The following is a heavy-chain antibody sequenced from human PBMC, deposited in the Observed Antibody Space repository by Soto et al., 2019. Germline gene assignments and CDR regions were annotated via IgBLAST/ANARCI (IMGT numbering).Heavy chain of an antibody. J-gene: IGHJ6*02. Sequence: ASVKVSCKASGYTFTGYYMHWVRQAPGQGLEWMGWINPNSGGTNYAQKFQGWVTMTRDTSISTAYMELSRLRSDDTAVYYCARGGNVWGSYRFYYGMDVWGQGTTVTVS. CDR2: INPNSGGT. CDR1: GYTFTGYY. CDR3: ARGGNVWGSYRFYYGMDV. V-gene: IGHV1-2*04. D-gene: IGHD3-16*02.